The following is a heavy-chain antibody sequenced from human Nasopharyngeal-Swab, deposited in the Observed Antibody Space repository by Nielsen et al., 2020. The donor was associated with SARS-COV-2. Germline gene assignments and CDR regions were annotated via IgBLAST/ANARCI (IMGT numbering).Heavy chain of an antibody. D-gene: IGHD2-15*01. V-gene: IGHV2-26*01. CDR2: IFSNDEK. Sequence: RQAPGKALEWLAHIFSNDEKSYSTSLKSRLTISKDTSKSQVVLTMTNMDSVDTTTYYCARLMGDIVVVVAALEYYYYYGMDVWGQGTTVTVSS. J-gene: IGHJ6*02. CDR3: ARLMGDIVVVVAALEYYYYYGMDV.